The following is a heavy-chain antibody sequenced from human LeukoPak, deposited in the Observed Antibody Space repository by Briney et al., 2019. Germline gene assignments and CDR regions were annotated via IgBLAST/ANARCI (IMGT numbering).Heavy chain of an antibody. CDR2: LDPNSGGT. CDR1: GYTFTGYA. Sequence: ASVKVSCKASGYTFTGYAMHWVRQAPGQGLEWVGRLDPNSGGTNYAQDFQGRVTITRDTSINTAYMELSRLRSDDTAKYYCTRDLTISGPIGIWGREPWSPSPQ. CDR3: TRDLTISGPIGI. V-gene: IGHV1-2*06. J-gene: IGHJ4*02. D-gene: IGHD3-9*01.